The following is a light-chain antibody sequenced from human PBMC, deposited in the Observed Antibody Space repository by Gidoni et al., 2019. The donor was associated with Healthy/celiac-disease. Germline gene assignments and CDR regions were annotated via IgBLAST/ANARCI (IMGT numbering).Light chain of an antibody. CDR1: QSVSSSY. Sequence: EIVLTQSPGTLSLSPGERATLSCRASQSVSSSYLAWYQQKPGQAPRLLIYGASSRATGIPDRFSGSGSGTDFTLTISRLEPEDFAVYYCQQLGTFXPXTKVDIK. CDR3: QQLGT. CDR2: GAS. V-gene: IGKV3-20*01. J-gene: IGKJ3*01.